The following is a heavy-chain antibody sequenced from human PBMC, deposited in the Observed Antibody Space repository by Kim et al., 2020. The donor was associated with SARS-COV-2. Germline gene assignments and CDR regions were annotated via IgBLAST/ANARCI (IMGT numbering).Heavy chain of an antibody. V-gene: IGHV5-51*01. D-gene: IGHD6-13*01. CDR3: ARHLAAAGPYYYYYGMDV. CDR2: IYPGDSDT. CDR1: GYSFTSYW. Sequence: GESLKISCKGSGYSFTSYWIGWVRQMPGKGLEWMGIIYPGDSDTRYSPSFQGQVTISADKSISTAYLQWSSLKASDTAMYYCARHLAAAGPYYYYYGMDVWGQGTTVTVSS. J-gene: IGHJ6*02.